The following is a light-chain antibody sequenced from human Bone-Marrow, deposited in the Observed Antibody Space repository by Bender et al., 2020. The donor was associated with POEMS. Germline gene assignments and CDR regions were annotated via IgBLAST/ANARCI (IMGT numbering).Light chain of an antibody. CDR1: SSDIGTYNY. CDR3: GSYTNSDTLV. CDR2: EVT. Sequence: QSALTQPASVSGSPGQSITISCTGTSSDIGTYNYVSWYQQHPGKAPKVMIYEVTKRPSGVPDRFSGSKSGNTASLTISGLQAEDEADYYCGSYTNSDTLVFGGGTKLTVL. V-gene: IGLV2-14*03. J-gene: IGLJ3*02.